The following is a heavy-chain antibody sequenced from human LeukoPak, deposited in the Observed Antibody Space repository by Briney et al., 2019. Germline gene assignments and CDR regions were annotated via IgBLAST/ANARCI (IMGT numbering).Heavy chain of an antibody. CDR2: IWYGGSNK. CDR1: GFTFSSYG. Sequence: GRSLRLSCAASGFTFSSYGMHWVRQAPGKGLEWVAVIWYGGSNKYYADSVKGRFTISRDNSKNTLYLQMNSLRAEDTAVYYCARSRKLGYCSSTSCHYYFDYWGQGTLVTVSS. D-gene: IGHD2-2*01. V-gene: IGHV3-33*01. J-gene: IGHJ4*02. CDR3: ARSRKLGYCSSTSCHYYFDY.